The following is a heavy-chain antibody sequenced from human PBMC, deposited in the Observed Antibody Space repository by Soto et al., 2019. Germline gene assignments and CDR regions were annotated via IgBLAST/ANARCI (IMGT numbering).Heavy chain of an antibody. CDR3: ARGALRFLGNRFDP. J-gene: IGHJ5*02. Sequence: SETLSLTCSVSGGFLSSSNYYWSWIRQPPGKGLEWIGYIYHSGSINYNPSLKSRVTISVDTSKNQFSLKVNSVNAADAAVYYCARGALRFLGNRFDPWGQGTRVTVSS. V-gene: IGHV4-61*01. CDR2: IYHSGSI. CDR1: GGFLSSSNYY. D-gene: IGHD3-3*01.